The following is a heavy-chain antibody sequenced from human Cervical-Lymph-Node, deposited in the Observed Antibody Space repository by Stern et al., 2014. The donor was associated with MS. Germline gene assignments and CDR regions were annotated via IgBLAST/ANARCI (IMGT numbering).Heavy chain of an antibody. CDR2: IYASGNT. Sequence: VQLVESGPGLVKPSQTLSLTCTVSGGPISSYSYYWSWIRQPAGKGLEWIGRIYASGNTNYSPSLKSRVSISVDTSKNQLSLRLSSVTASDTAVYYCARDYGDLEFDLWGQGTLVTVSS. CDR1: GGPISSYSYY. D-gene: IGHD4-17*01. CDR3: ARDYGDLEFDL. V-gene: IGHV4-61*02. J-gene: IGHJ4*02.